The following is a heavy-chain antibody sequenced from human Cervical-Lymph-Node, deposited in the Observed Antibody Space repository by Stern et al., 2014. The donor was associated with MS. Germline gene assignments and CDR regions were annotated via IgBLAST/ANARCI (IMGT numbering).Heavy chain of an antibody. CDR2: INPSGDST. J-gene: IGHJ4*02. CDR3: ARLRGYNVLTGYLDY. D-gene: IGHD3-9*01. V-gene: IGHV1-46*01. CDR1: GYTFTNYY. Sequence: DQLVESGAEVKKPGASVKISCKASGYTFTNYYMHWVRQAPGQGLEWMGIINPSGDSTSYAQKFEGRVTMTRDTSTSTVNMELSSLTSGDTAVYYCARLRGYNVLTGYLDYWGQGTLVTVSS.